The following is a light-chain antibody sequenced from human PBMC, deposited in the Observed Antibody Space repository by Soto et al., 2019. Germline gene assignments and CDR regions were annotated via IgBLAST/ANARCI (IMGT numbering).Light chain of an antibody. CDR1: QSISSW. CDR2: DSS. J-gene: IGKJ1*01. V-gene: IGKV1-5*01. Sequence: DIQMTQSPSTLSASVGDRVTITCWASQSISSWLAWYQEKPGKAPKLLIYDSSSLQSGVPSRFSGSGSGTEFTLTITSLQPDDFATYSCQQYDSYSWTFGQGTKVDIK. CDR3: QQYDSYSWT.